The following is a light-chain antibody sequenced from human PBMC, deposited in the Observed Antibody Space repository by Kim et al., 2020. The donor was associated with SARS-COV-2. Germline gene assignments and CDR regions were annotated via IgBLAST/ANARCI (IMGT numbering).Light chain of an antibody. CDR3: QQYVTLPYT. Sequence: SASIGDRITITCQASQDIDKYVNWYQQKQGEAPKLLIYNGFTLETVVPSRFSGRRSGTFFTVTITSLQPEDTGTYYCQQYVTLPYTFGQGTKLEI. CDR2: NGF. J-gene: IGKJ2*01. CDR1: QDIDKY. V-gene: IGKV1-33*01.